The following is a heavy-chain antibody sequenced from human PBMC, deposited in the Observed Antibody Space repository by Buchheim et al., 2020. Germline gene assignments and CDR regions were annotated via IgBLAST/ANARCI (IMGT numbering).Heavy chain of an antibody. V-gene: IGHV4-31*03. CDR1: GGSISSGGYY. Sequence: QVQLQESGPGLVKPSQTLSLTCTVSGGSISSGGYYWSWIRQHPGKGLEWIGYIYYSGSTYYNPSLKSRVTISVDTSKNQFSLKLSSVTAADTAVYYCAREEPSGYSSGWYRARGYYYGMDVWGQGTT. J-gene: IGHJ6*02. CDR2: IYYSGST. D-gene: IGHD6-19*01. CDR3: AREEPSGYSSGWYRARGYYYGMDV.